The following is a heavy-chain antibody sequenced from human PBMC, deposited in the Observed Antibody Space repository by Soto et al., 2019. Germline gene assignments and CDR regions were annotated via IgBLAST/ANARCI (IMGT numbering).Heavy chain of an antibody. CDR3: ASHGGLGYSSGWSAFDI. CDR2: IIPIFGTA. J-gene: IGHJ3*02. Sequence: ASVKVSCKASGGTFSSYAISWVRQAPGQGLEWMGGIIPIFGTANYAQKFQGRVTITADKSTSTAYMELSSLRSEDTAVYYCASHGGLGYSSGWSAFDIWGQGTMVTVSS. V-gene: IGHV1-69*06. CDR1: GGTFSSYA. D-gene: IGHD6-19*01.